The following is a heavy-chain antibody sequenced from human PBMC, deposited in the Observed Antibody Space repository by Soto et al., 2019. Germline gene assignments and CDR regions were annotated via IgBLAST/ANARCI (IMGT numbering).Heavy chain of an antibody. Sequence: QLQLQESGSGLVKPSQTMSLTCTFSGGSITSGGYSWTWIRQSPGKGLEWIGYTYQSGSAYYNPALKSRVTIAVDRSKNQFSLNLTSVTAADTAVYYCARDYYGLDVWGQGTTVTVSS. V-gene: IGHV4-30-2*06. CDR1: GGSITSGGYS. J-gene: IGHJ6*02. CDR3: ARDYYGLDV. CDR2: TYQSGSA.